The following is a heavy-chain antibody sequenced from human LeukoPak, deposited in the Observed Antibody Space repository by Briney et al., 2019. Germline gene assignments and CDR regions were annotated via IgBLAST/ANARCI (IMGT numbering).Heavy chain of an antibody. V-gene: IGHV4-59*01. CDR2: IYYSGST. CDR1: GGSIRSYY. Sequence: SETLFLTCAVSGGSIRSYYWSWIRQPPGKGLEWIGYIYYSGSTNYNPSLKSRVTISVDTSKNQFSLKLSSVTAADTAVYYCARGGYGSGSYLYWFDPWGQGTQVTVSS. CDR3: ARGGYGSGSYLYWFDP. D-gene: IGHD3-10*01. J-gene: IGHJ5*02.